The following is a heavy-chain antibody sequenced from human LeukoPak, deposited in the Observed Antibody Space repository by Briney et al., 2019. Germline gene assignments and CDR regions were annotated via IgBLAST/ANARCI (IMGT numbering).Heavy chain of an antibody. V-gene: IGHV3-43*02. CDR1: GFTFDDYA. CDR2: ISGSGGRT. J-gene: IGHJ4*02. CDR3: ARGALKVATGDY. Sequence: PGGSLRLSCAASGFTFDDYAMHWVRQAPGKGLEWVSLISGSGGRTYYADPVKGRFTISRDNSKNSLYLQMNSLRIEDTALYYCARGALKVATGDYWGQGTLVTVSS. D-gene: IGHD5-12*01.